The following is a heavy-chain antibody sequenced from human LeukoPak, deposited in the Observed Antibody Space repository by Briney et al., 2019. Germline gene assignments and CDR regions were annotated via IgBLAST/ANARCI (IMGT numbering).Heavy chain of an antibody. CDR3: ARSDTMIEVIDY. Sequence: SETLSLTCTVSGGSISSSTYYWGWIRQPPGKGLEWIGNIYNSGNTYYSPSLKSRVTISVDPSKNQFSLKLTSVTAADTAVYYCARSDTMIEVIDYWGQGTLVTVSS. D-gene: IGHD3-22*01. CDR1: GGSISSSTYY. V-gene: IGHV4-39*01. CDR2: IYNSGNT. J-gene: IGHJ4*02.